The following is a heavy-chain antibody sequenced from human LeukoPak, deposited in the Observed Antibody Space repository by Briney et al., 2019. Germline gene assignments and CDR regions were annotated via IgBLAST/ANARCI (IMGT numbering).Heavy chain of an antibody. J-gene: IGHJ4*02. V-gene: IGHV3-49*04. Sequence: GRSLRLSCTASGFTFGDYAMSWVRQAPGKGLEWVGFIRSKAYGGTTEYAASVKGRFTISRDDSKSIAYLQMNSLKTEDTAVYYCTRVTYYYDSGSYDYWGQGTLVTVSS. CDR3: TRVTYYYDSGSYDY. CDR2: IRSKAYGGTT. CDR1: GFTFGDYA. D-gene: IGHD3-10*01.